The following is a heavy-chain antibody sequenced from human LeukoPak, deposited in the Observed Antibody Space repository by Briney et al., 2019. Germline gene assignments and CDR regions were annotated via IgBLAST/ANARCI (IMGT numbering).Heavy chain of an antibody. CDR1: GGSISSYY. D-gene: IGHD4-4*01. Sequence: TSETLSLTCTVSGGSISSYYWSWIRQPPGEGLEWIGYIYYSGSTNYNPSLKSRVTISVDTSKNQFSLKLSSVTAADTAVYYCASSNYYYYYGMDVWGQGTTVTVSS. CDR3: ASSNYYYYYGMDV. J-gene: IGHJ6*02. CDR2: IYYSGST. V-gene: IGHV4-59*01.